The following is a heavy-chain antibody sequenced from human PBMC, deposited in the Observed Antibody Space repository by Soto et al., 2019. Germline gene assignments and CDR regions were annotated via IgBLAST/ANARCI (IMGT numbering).Heavy chain of an antibody. V-gene: IGHV3-48*02. Sequence: EVQLVESGGGLVQPGGSLRLSCAASGFTFSSYSMNWVRQAPGKGLEWVSYISSSSSTIYYADSVKGRFTISRDNAKNSLYLPMRSLRDEDTAVYSCAREGGNLNWFDPWGQGTLVTVAS. CDR2: ISSSSSTI. CDR1: GFTFSSYS. CDR3: AREGGNLNWFDP. D-gene: IGHD1-26*01. J-gene: IGHJ5*02.